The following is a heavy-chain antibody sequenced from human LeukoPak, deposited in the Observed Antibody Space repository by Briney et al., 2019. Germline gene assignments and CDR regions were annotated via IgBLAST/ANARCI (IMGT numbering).Heavy chain of an antibody. J-gene: IGHJ4*02. CDR1: SGSFSGYY. Sequence: SETLSLTCAVYSGSFSGYYWSWIRQPPGKGLEWIGEINHSGSTNYNPSLQSRVTISVDTSKNQFSLKLSSVTAADTAVYYCARGVIGFGESYFDYWGQGTLVTVSS. CDR2: INHSGST. CDR3: ARGVIGFGESYFDY. V-gene: IGHV4-34*01. D-gene: IGHD3-10*01.